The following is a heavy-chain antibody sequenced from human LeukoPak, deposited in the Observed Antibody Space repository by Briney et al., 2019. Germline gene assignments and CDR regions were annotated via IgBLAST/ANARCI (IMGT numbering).Heavy chain of an antibody. CDR1: GGSFSGYY. CDR2: INHSGST. J-gene: IGHJ3*02. CDR3: AREPWELLLDHAFDI. V-gene: IGHV4-34*01. D-gene: IGHD1-26*01. Sequence: SETLSLTCAVYGGSFSGYYWSWIRQPLGKGLEWIGEINHSGSTNYSPSLKSRVTISVDTSKNQFSLKLSSVTAADTAVYYCAREPWELLLDHAFDIWGQGTMVTVSS.